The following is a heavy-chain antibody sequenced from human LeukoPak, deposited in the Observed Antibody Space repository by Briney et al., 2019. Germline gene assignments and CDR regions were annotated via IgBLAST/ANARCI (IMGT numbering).Heavy chain of an antibody. Sequence: PSETLSLTCTVSGVSISSSNSYWGWIRQPPGTGLEWIGSIYYSGNTYYNASLKSQVSISIDTPKNQFSLRLTSVTAADPAVYYCARQTGSGLFILPGGQGTLVTVSS. J-gene: IGHJ4*02. D-gene: IGHD3/OR15-3a*01. CDR1: GVSISSSNSY. CDR3: ARQTGSGLFILP. CDR2: IYYSGNT. V-gene: IGHV4-39*01.